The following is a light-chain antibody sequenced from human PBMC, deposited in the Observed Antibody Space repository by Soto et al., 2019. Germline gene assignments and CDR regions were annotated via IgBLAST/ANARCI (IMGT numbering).Light chain of an antibody. V-gene: IGLV3-1*01. CDR3: QAWDSSTGV. CDR2: QDN. Sequence: SYELTQPPSVSVSPGQTASITCSGDNLGDKYACWYQQKPGQSPVLVIYQDNKRPSGIPERFSGSNSGNTATLTISGTQAMDEADYYCQAWDSSTGVFGTGTKLTVL. CDR1: NLGDKY. J-gene: IGLJ1*01.